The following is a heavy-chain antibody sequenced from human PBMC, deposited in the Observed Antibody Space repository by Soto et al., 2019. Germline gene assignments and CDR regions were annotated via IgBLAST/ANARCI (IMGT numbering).Heavy chain of an antibody. CDR3: AGGEGFTMVRGVIDY. Sequence: QVQLVQSGAEVKKPGSSVKVSCKASGGTFSSYTISWVRQAPGQGLEWMGRIIPILGIANYAQKFQGRVTITADKATSTAYMELSSLRSEDTAVYYCAGGEGFTMVRGVIDYWGQGTLVTVSS. V-gene: IGHV1-69*02. J-gene: IGHJ4*02. D-gene: IGHD3-10*01. CDR1: GGTFSSYT. CDR2: IIPILGIA.